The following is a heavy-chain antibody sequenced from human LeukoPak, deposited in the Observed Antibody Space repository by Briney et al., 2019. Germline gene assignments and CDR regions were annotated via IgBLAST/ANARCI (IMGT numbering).Heavy chain of an antibody. CDR3: AKDPPLDSSGYPYNWFDP. V-gene: IGHV4-34*01. D-gene: IGHD3-22*01. CDR2: INHSGST. Sequence: PSETLSLTCAVYGGSFSDYYWSWIRQPPGKGLEWIGEINHSGSTNYTPSLKSRVTISVDTSKNHFSLKLSSVTAADTAVYYCAKDPPLDSSGYPYNWFDPWGQGTLVTVSS. J-gene: IGHJ5*02. CDR1: GGSFSDYY.